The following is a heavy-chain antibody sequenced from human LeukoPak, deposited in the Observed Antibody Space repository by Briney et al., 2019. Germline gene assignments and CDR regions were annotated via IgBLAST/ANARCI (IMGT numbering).Heavy chain of an antibody. CDR1: GLTFSDYY. CDR2: ITSSGSTI. V-gene: IGHV3-11*01. Sequence: PGGSLRLSCAASGLTFSDYYMIWIRQAPGKGLEWVSYITSSGSTIYYADSVKGRFTISRHNDKKSLHLQMNSLRAEDTAVYYCASGSDGYKLPPDYWGQGTLVTVSS. D-gene: IGHD5-24*01. CDR3: ASGSDGYKLPPDY. J-gene: IGHJ4*02.